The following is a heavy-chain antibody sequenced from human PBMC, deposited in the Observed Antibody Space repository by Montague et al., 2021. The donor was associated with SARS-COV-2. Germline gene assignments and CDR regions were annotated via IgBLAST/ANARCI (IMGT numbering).Heavy chain of an antibody. CDR2: IYYSGXT. CDR3: ARDLWVWLSVEGSFDY. D-gene: IGHD5-12*01. J-gene: IGHJ4*02. CDR1: GGSISSSSYY. Sequence: SETLSLTCTVSGGSISSSSYYWGWIRQPPGKGLEWIGSIYYSGXTXYXXXXKXRVTISVDTSKNQFSLRLNSVTAADTAVYYCARDLWVWLSVEGSFDYWGQGTLVTVSS. V-gene: IGHV4-39*07.